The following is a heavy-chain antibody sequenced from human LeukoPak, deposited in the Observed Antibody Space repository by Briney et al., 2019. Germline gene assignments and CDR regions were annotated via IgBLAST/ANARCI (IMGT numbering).Heavy chain of an antibody. V-gene: IGHV3-30*04. J-gene: IGHJ6*02. Sequence: GSLRLSCAASGFTFSSYAMHWVRQAPGKGLEWVVVISYDGSNKYYADSVKGRFTISRDNSKNTLYLQMNSLRAEDTAVYYCARDRAEAYRGYFSYYYYGMDVWGQGTTVTVSS. CDR2: ISYDGSNK. D-gene: IGHD3-22*01. CDR1: GFTFSSYA. CDR3: ARDRAEAYRGYFSYYYYGMDV.